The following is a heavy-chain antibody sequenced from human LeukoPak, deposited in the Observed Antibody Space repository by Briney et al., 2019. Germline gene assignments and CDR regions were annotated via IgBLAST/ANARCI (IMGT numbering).Heavy chain of an antibody. V-gene: IGHV4-31*03. CDR1: GGSISSGGYY. D-gene: IGHD3-22*01. CDR3: ARDVYDSSGPRWGFDP. CDR2: IYYSGST. J-gene: IGHJ5*02. Sequence: SETLSLTCTVSGGSISSGGYYWSWIRQHPGKGLEWIGYIYYSGSTYYNPSLKSRVTISVDTSKNQFSLKLSSVTAADTAVYYCARDVYDSSGPRWGFDPWGQGTLVTASS.